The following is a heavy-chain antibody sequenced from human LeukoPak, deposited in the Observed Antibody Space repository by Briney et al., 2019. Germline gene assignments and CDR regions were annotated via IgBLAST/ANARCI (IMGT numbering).Heavy chain of an antibody. CDR3: AKVSGGGLYYDGMDV. D-gene: IGHD1-14*01. Sequence: SETLSLTCAVSGGSISSGGYSWSWIRQPPGKGLEWIGYIYHSGSTYYNPSLKSRVTISVDRSKNQFSLKLSSVTAADTAVYYCAKVSGGGLYYDGMDVWGQGSLVTVSS. V-gene: IGHV4-30-2*01. CDR1: GGSISSGGYS. J-gene: IGHJ6*02. CDR2: IYHSGST.